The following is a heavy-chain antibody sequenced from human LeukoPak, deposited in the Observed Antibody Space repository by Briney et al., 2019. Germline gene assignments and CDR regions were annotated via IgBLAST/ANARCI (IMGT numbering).Heavy chain of an antibody. CDR3: NTDRTTSFHY. Sequence: GGSLRLSFAASGLTFINDRLSWVGQAPGKGLEWVGRIKSKTNGGTTDYAAPVKGRFTISRDNSKNTLYLQMNSLKTEDRAVYYCNTDRTTSFHYWGQRTLVTVSS. CDR1: GLTFINDR. D-gene: IGHD2/OR15-2a*01. CDR2: IKSKTNGGTT. J-gene: IGHJ4*02. V-gene: IGHV3-15*01.